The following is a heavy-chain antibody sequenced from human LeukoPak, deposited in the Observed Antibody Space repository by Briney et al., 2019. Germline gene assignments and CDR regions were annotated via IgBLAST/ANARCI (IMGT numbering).Heavy chain of an antibody. CDR2: INQDGSEK. CDR3: ARGGAPYCTSTSCYEDWFDP. CDR1: GFTFSNYA. J-gene: IGHJ5*02. V-gene: IGHV3-7*05. D-gene: IGHD2-2*01. Sequence: PGGSLRLSCAASGFTFSNYAMSWVRQAPAKGLEWVANINQDGSEKYYVDSVKGRFTISRDNAKNSMYLQMNSLRAEDTAVFYCARGGAPYCTSTSCYEDWFDPWGQGTLVTVSS.